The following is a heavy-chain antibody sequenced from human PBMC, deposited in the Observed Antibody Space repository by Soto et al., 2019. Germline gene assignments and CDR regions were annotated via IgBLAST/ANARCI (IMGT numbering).Heavy chain of an antibody. J-gene: IGHJ6*02. CDR2: IIPIRGIA. CDR1: GGTFISYT. CDR3: ARGSSIAAAGKYGMDV. Sequence: SVKVSCKASGGTFISYTISWVRQAPGQGLEWMGRIIPIRGIANYAQKFQGRVTITADKSTSTAYMELSSLRSEDTAVYYCARGSSIAAAGKYGMDVWGQGTTVTVSS. V-gene: IGHV1-69*02. D-gene: IGHD6-13*01.